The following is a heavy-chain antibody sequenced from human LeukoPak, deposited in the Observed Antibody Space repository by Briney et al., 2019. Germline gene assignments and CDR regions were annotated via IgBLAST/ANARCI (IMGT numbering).Heavy chain of an antibody. D-gene: IGHD3-22*01. CDR2: ISSSGSTI. CDR3: AREKYYYDSSGYYGY. Sequence: GGSLRLSCAASGFTFSSYEMNWVRRAPGKGLEWVSYISSSGSTIYYADSVKGRFTISRDNAKNSLYLQMNSLRAEDTAVYYCAREKYYYDSSGYYGYWGQGTLVTVSS. J-gene: IGHJ4*02. V-gene: IGHV3-48*03. CDR1: GFTFSSYE.